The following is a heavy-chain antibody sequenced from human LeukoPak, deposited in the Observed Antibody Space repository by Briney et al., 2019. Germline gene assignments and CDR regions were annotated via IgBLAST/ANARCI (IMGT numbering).Heavy chain of an antibody. D-gene: IGHD2-2*01. J-gene: IGHJ4*02. Sequence: SETLSLTCTVSGDSISGFYWSWIRQAAGKGLEWIGHIYTSGSTNYNPSLKSRVTMSVDMSKNQFSLKLRSVTAADTAVYYCARDVVAARGSFDYWGQGTLVTVPS. CDR1: GDSISGFY. V-gene: IGHV4-4*07. CDR2: IYTSGST. CDR3: ARDVVAARGSFDY.